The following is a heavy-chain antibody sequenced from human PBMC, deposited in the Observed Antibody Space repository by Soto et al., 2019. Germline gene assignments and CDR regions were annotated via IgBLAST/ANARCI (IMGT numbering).Heavy chain of an antibody. CDR3: AKDLNYYDSSGSRDY. V-gene: IGHV3-30*18. D-gene: IGHD3-22*01. J-gene: IGHJ4*02. CDR1: GFTFSSYG. CDR2: ISYDGSNK. Sequence: QVQLVESGGGVVQPGRSLRLSCAASGFTFSSYGMHWVRQAPGKGLEWVAVISYDGSNKYYADSVKGRFTISRDNSKNTLYLQMNSLRAEDTAVYYCAKDLNYYDSSGSRDYWGQGTLVTVSS.